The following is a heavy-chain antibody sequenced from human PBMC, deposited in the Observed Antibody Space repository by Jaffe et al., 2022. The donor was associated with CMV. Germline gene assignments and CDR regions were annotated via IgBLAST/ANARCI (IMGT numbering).Heavy chain of an antibody. CDR2: IKKDGSEK. J-gene: IGHJ4*02. Sequence: EVQLVESGGGLVQPGGSLRLSCAASGFTFSDHWMSWVRQAPGKGLEWVANIKKDGSEKNYVDSVKGRFTISRDDAKNSLFLQMNSLRAEDTAVYYCGRAGGSYSECGYWGQGTLVTVSS. V-gene: IGHV3-7*03. CDR3: GRAGGSYSECGY. D-gene: IGHD1-26*01. CDR1: GFTFSDHW.